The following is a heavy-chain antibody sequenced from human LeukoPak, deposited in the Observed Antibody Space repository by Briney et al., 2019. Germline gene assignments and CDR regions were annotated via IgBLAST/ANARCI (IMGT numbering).Heavy chain of an antibody. D-gene: IGHD2-2*01. V-gene: IGHV1-69*05. Sequence: ASVKVSCKASGGTFSSYAISWVRQAPGQGLGWMGGIIPIFGTANYAQKFQGRVTITTDESTSTAYMELSSLRSEDTAVYYCASGGWNLVVPAAMADYYYYTDVWGKGTTVTVSS. J-gene: IGHJ6*03. CDR1: GGTFSSYA. CDR2: IIPIFGTA. CDR3: ASGGWNLVVPAAMADYYYYTDV.